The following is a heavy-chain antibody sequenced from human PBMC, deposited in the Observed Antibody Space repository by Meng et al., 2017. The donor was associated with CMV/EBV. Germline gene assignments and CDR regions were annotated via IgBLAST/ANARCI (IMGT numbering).Heavy chain of an antibody. J-gene: IGHJ4*02. CDR1: GFTFSSYS. D-gene: IGHD3-22*01. Sequence: GESLKISCAASGFTFSSYSMNWVRQAPGKGLEWVSSISSSSSYIYYADSVKGRFTISRDNSKNTLYLQMNSLRAEDTAVYYCAKWAYYYDSSGTNYFDYWGQGTLVTVSS. V-gene: IGHV3-21*01. CDR3: AKWAYYYDSSGTNYFDY. CDR2: ISSSSSYI.